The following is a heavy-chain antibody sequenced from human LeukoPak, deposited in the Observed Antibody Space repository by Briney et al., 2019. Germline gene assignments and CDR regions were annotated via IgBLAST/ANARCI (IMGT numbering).Heavy chain of an antibody. D-gene: IGHD7-27*01. CDR1: GLTFSSYA. V-gene: IGHV3-23*01. CDR3: AKGGGRPLGDAFDI. Sequence: PGGSLRLSCAASGLTFSSYAMSCVRHVPGKGLEWVSTILSGSGGTYYTDSVQGRFTISRDNSKNTLYLQVNSLRAEDTAVYYCAKGGGRPLGDAFDIWGQGTVVTVSS. CDR2: ILSGSGGT. J-gene: IGHJ3*02.